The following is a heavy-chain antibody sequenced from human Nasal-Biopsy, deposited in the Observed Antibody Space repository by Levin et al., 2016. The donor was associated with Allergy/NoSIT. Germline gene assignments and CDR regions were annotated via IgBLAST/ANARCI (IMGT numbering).Heavy chain of an antibody. CDR2: IHPRDGDI. Sequence: ASVKVSCKASAYTFIGYYLHWVRLAPGQGIEWMGCIHPRDGDIKIAQKFQGRVTLTRDSIRRIGYLELTRLTLGDTAVYYCAKDETMFGSLIANSMDVWGQGTTVSVS. V-gene: IGHV1-2*02. CDR3: AKDETMFGSLIANSMDV. J-gene: IGHJ6*02. D-gene: IGHD3-3*01. CDR1: AYTFIGYY.